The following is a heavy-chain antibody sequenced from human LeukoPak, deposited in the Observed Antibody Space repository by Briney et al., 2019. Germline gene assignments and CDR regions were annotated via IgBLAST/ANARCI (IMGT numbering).Heavy chain of an antibody. V-gene: IGHV4-39*01. CDR3: ARHKYSGSYSLTDY. J-gene: IGHJ4*02. D-gene: IGHD1-26*01. Sequence: PSETLSLTCTVSGGSISSSSYYWGWIRQPPGKGLEWIGSIYYSGSTYYNPSLKSRVTISVDTSKNPFSLKLSSVTAADTAVYYCARHKYSGSYSLTDYWGQGTLVTVSS. CDR2: IYYSGST. CDR1: GGSISSSSYY.